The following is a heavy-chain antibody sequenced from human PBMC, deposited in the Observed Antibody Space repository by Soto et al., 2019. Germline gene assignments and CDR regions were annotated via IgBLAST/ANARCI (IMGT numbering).Heavy chain of an antibody. D-gene: IGHD3-3*01. J-gene: IGHJ5*02. CDR3: ARGHVEYYDFWSGYHDPGYNWFDP. CDR1: GGTFSSYA. CDR2: IIPIFGTA. Sequence: SVKVSCKASGGTFSSYAISWVRQAPGQGLEWMGGIIPIFGTANYAQKFQGRVTITADESTSTAYMELSSLRSEDTAVYYCARGHVEYYDFWSGYHDPGYNWFDPWGQGTLVTVSS. V-gene: IGHV1-69*13.